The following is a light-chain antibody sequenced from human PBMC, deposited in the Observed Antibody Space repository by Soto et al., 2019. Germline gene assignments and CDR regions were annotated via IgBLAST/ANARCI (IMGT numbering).Light chain of an antibody. CDR3: QQQWT. Sequence: DIQMTQSPSTLSASVGDGVTITCRASQSISSWLAWYQQKPGKAPKLLIYKASSLESGVPSRFSGSGSGTEFTLTISSLQPDDFATYYCQQQWTFGQGTKVEIK. V-gene: IGKV1-5*03. CDR1: QSISSW. J-gene: IGKJ1*01. CDR2: KAS.